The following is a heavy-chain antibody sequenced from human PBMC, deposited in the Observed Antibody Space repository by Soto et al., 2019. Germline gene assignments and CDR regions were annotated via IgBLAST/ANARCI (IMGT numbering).Heavy chain of an antibody. CDR3: ARDRYCSGGSGYHFDY. D-gene: IGHD2-15*01. Sequence: QVQLVQSGAEVKKPGASVKVSCKASGYTFTSYGISWVRQAPGQGLEWMGWISAYNGNTNYAQKLQGRVTMTTDTSTSTAYKELRSLRSDDTAVYYYARDRYCSGGSGYHFDYWGQGTLVTVSS. V-gene: IGHV1-18*01. CDR2: ISAYNGNT. CDR1: GYTFTSYG. J-gene: IGHJ4*02.